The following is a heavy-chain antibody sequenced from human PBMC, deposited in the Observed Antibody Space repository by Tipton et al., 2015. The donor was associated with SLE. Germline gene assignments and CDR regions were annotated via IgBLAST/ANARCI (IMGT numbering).Heavy chain of an antibody. CDR1: GGSFSGYY. Sequence: TLSLTCAVYGGSFSGYYWTWIRQPPGKGLEWIGEINYSGSTNYNPSIKSRVTISVDTSKNQFSLKLSSVTAADTAVYYCARGTVDYYDSSGYHWYLDLWGRGTLVTVSS. CDR2: INYSGST. D-gene: IGHD3-22*01. CDR3: ARGTVDYYDSSGYHWYLDL. J-gene: IGHJ2*01. V-gene: IGHV4-34*01.